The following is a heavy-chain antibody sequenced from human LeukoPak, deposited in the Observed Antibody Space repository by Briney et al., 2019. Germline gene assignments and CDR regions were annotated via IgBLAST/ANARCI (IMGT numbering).Heavy chain of an antibody. V-gene: IGHV4-31*03. CDR2: IYYSGST. D-gene: IGHD3-3*01. CDR1: GGSISSGGYS. Sequence: SETLSLTCTVSGGSISSGGYSWSWIRQHPGKGLEWIGYIYYSGSTYYNPSLKSRVTISVDTSKNQFSLKLSSVTAADTAVYYCAREKTFLDYWGQGTLVTVSS. CDR3: AREKTFLDY. J-gene: IGHJ4*02.